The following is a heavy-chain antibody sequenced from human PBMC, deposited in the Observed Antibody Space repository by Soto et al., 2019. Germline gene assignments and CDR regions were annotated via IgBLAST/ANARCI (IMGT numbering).Heavy chain of an antibody. CDR1: GLTFSSYW. CDR2: INNDGSAA. J-gene: IGHJ5*02. CDR3: VRDKPHNWFDP. V-gene: IGHV3-74*01. Sequence: EEQVVESGGGLVQPGGSLRLSCAASGLTFSSYWMHWVRQVPGKGLVWVSRINNDGSAATYADSVKGRFTISRDNAKNTVYLQMNSLRAEDTAVYYCVRDKPHNWFDPWGQGTPVTVSS.